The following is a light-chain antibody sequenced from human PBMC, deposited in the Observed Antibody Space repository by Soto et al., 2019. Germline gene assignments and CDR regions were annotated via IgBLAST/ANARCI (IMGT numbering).Light chain of an antibody. CDR3: QQYDKWPRT. CDR2: FAS. V-gene: IGKV3-15*01. J-gene: IGKJ1*01. CDR1: QSVSTN. Sequence: VMTQSPATLSVSPGERAALSCRASQSVSTNLAWYQQKPGQPPRLLIYFASTRATALPARFTAGGSGTEFTLTISSLQSDDLAVYYCQQYDKWPRTFGQGTKVDIK.